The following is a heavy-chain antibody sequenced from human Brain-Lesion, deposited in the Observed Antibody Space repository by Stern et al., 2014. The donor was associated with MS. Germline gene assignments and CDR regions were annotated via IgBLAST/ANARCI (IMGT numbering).Heavy chain of an antibody. CDR1: GYIFTGYS. J-gene: IGHJ6*02. CDR2: IHPNTGGT. CDR3: ARDQRGITIFGVVTDYYYLGMDV. V-gene: IGHV1-2*02. Sequence: VQLVESGAEVKKPGASGKVSCKTSGYIFTGYSIHWVRQAPGQGLEWMAWIHPNTGGTKYAQKFQGRVTMSRDTSISTAYVELSSLTSDDTAVYYCARDQRGITIFGVVTDYYYLGMDVWGQGTTVTVSS. D-gene: IGHD3-3*01.